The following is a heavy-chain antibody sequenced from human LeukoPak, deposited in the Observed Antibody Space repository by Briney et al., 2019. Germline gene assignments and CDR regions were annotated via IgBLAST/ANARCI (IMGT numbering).Heavy chain of an antibody. Sequence: SETLSLTCTVSGGSISSYYWSWIRQPPGKGLEWIGYIYYSGSTNYNPSLKSRVTISVDTSKNQFSLKLSSVTAADTAVYYCARLDSSSWYLGFDYWGQGTLVTVSS. CDR2: IYYSGST. CDR1: GGSISSYY. D-gene: IGHD6-13*01. CDR3: ARLDSSSWYLGFDY. V-gene: IGHV4-59*08. J-gene: IGHJ4*02.